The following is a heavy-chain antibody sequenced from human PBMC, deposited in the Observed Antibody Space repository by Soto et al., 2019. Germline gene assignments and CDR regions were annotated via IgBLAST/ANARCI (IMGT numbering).Heavy chain of an antibody. Sequence: SVKVSCKASGGTFSSYASSWVRQAPGEGLEWMGGFSPIFGTANYAQKCQGRVTITADESTSTAYMELSSLRSEDKAVYYCARDHRGGATGYWGQGTVVTVSS. CDR1: GGTFSSYA. V-gene: IGHV1-69*13. CDR2: FSPIFGTA. CDR3: ARDHRGGATGY. J-gene: IGHJ4*02. D-gene: IGHD1-26*01.